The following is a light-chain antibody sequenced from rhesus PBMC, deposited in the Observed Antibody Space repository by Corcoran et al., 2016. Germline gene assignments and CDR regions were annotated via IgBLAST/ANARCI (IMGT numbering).Light chain of an antibody. CDR3: KQHNSYPVT. Sequence: DIQMTHSPSSLSASVGDTVTITCQAIQGISKYLAWYQQKPGKAPKHLIYDASTLQSGVPSRFSGSGSGTEFTLTIGRLQPEDFATYYCKQHNSYPVTFGPGTKLDIK. CDR1: QGISKY. J-gene: IGKJ3*01. CDR2: DAS. V-gene: IGKV1-33*02.